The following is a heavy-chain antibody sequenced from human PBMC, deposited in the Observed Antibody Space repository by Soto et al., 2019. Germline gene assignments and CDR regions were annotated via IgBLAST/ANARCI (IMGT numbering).Heavy chain of an antibody. CDR1: GGSISSGGYY. J-gene: IGHJ6*02. V-gene: IGHV4-31*03. CDR2: IYYSGST. CDR3: ARDNPPPSYYYYGMDV. Sequence: QVQLQESGPGLVKPSQTLSLTCTVSGGSISSGGYYWSWIRQHPGKGLEWIGYIYYSGSTYYNPSLKSRVTISVDTSKNQFSLKLSSVTAADTAVYYCARDNPPPSYYYYGMDVWGQGTTVTVSS.